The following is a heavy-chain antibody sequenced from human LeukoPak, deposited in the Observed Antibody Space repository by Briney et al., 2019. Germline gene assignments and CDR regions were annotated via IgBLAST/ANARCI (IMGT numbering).Heavy chain of an antibody. CDR2: IYSGGST. V-gene: IGHV3-66*01. CDR1: GFTVSSNY. J-gene: IGHJ4*02. Sequence: GGSLRLSCAASGFTVSSNYMSWVRQAPGKGLEWVSVIYSGGSTYYADSVKGRFTISRDNSKDTLYLQMNSLRAEDTAVYYCAKVGSYWDFDYWGQGTLVTVSS. CDR3: AKVGSYWDFDY. D-gene: IGHD3-10*01.